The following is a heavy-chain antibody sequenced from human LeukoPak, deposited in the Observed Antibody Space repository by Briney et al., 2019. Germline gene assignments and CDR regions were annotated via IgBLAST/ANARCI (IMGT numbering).Heavy chain of an antibody. Sequence: GGSLRLSCAASGFTFSSYAMHWVRQAPGKGLEWVAVISYDGSNKYYADSVKGRFTISRDNSKSTLYLQMNSLRAEDTAVYYCARGTPSGWYGAVYWGQGTLVTVSS. CDR2: ISYDGSNK. CDR3: ARGTPSGWYGAVY. J-gene: IGHJ4*02. D-gene: IGHD6-19*01. V-gene: IGHV3-30-3*01. CDR1: GFTFSSYA.